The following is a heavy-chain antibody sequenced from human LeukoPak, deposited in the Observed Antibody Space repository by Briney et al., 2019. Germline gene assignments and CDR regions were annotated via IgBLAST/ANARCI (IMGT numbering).Heavy chain of an antibody. V-gene: IGHV1-69*04. CDR3: ARDLGYGDYGGWDY. CDR1: GGTFSSYA. D-gene: IGHD4-17*01. CDR2: IIPIFGIA. Sequence: SVKVSCKASGGTFSSYAISWVRQAPGQGLEWVGRIIPIFGIANYAQKFQGRVTITADKSTSTAYMELSSLRSEDTAVYYCARDLGYGDYGGWDYWGQGTLVTVSS. J-gene: IGHJ4*02.